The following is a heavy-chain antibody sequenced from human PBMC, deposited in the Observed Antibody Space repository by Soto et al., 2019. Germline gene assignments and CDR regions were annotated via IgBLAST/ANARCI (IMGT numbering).Heavy chain of an antibody. Sequence: PGGSLRLSCAASGFTFSSYAMSWVRQAPGKGLEWVSAISGSGGSTYYADSVKGRFTISRDNSKNTLYLQMNSLIAEDTAVYYCAKDRSSGLYFRLPPKDIDTYYYGMDVWGQGTTVTVSS. V-gene: IGHV3-23*01. J-gene: IGHJ6*02. CDR1: GFTFSSYA. CDR3: AKDRSSGLYFRLPPKDIDTYYYGMDV. D-gene: IGHD6-19*01. CDR2: ISGSGGST.